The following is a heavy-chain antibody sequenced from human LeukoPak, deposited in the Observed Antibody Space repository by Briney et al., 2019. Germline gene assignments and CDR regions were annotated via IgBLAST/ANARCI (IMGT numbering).Heavy chain of an antibody. Sequence: ASVKVSFKASGGTFSSYAISWVRQAPGQGLEWMGWISAYNGNTNYAQKLQGRVTMTTDTSTSTAYMELRSLRSDDTAVYYCAQEYYYDSSGYLHAFDIWGQGTMVTVSS. CDR1: GGTFSSYA. CDR3: AQEYYYDSSGYLHAFDI. J-gene: IGHJ3*02. CDR2: ISAYNGNT. V-gene: IGHV1-18*01. D-gene: IGHD3-22*01.